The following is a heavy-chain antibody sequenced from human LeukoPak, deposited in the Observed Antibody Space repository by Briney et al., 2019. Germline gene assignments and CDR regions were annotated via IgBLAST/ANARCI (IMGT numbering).Heavy chain of an antibody. CDR3: ARAYCGGDCFGRLDY. CDR2: IIPILGIA. V-gene: IGHV1-69*04. J-gene: IGHJ4*02. D-gene: IGHD2-21*02. CDR1: GYTFTGYY. Sequence: ASVKVSCKASGYTFTGYYMHWVRQAPGQGLEWMGRIIPILGIANYAQKFQGRVTITADKSTSTAYMELSSLRSEDTAVYYCARAYCGGDCFGRLDYWGQGTLVTVSS.